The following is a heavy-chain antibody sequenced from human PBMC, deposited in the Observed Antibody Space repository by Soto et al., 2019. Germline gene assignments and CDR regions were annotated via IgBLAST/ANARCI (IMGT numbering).Heavy chain of an antibody. V-gene: IGHV1-3*01. J-gene: IGHJ5*02. CDR1: GYTFVDYA. CDR2: MNPKTGNI. CDR3: TREAVVAENWFDP. Sequence: ASVKVSCKASGYTFVDYALHWVRQAPGQGLEWVGWMNPKTGNIKSSHKFEDRVSITRDTATSTACMELSGLRSEDTAVYFCTREAVVAENWFDPWGQGTLVTVSS. D-gene: IGHD3-22*01.